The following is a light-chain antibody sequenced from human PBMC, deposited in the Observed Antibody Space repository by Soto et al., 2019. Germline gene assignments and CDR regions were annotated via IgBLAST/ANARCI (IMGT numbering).Light chain of an antibody. V-gene: IGLV2-14*01. J-gene: IGLJ3*02. CDR3: TSYTSSSTLV. Sequence: QSVLTQPASVSGSPGQSITISCTGTISDVGAYKYVSWYQQHPGKAPKLLIYEVSSRPSGVSDRFSGSKSGNTASLTISGLLTEDETYYYCTSYTSSSTLVFGGGTKLTVL. CDR1: ISDVGAYKY. CDR2: EVS.